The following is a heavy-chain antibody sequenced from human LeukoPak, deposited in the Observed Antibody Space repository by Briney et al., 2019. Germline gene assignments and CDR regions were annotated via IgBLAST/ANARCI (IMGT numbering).Heavy chain of an antibody. D-gene: IGHD1-26*01. CDR3: ARAERGGGRYSYYFDY. CDR1: GFTFSTYE. V-gene: IGHV3-48*03. Sequence: GGSLRLSCAASGFTFSTYEMNWVRQAPGKGLEWVSYISSSGTTIYYADSVKGRFTISRDNAKNSLYLQMNGLRAEDTAVYYCARAERGGGRYSYYFDYWGQGTLVTVSS. J-gene: IGHJ4*02. CDR2: ISSSGTTI.